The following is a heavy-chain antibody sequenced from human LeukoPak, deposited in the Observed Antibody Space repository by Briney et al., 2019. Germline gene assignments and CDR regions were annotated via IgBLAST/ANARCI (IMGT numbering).Heavy chain of an antibody. CDR3: ARAGGGPPTGY. Sequence: ASVKVSCKASGYTFTSYGISWVRQAPGQGLEWMGWINPNSGGTNYAQKFQGRVTMTRDTSISTAYMELSRLRSDDTAVYYCARAGGGPPTGYWGQGTLVTVSS. D-gene: IGHD2-8*02. J-gene: IGHJ4*02. CDR2: INPNSGGT. CDR1: GYTFTSYG. V-gene: IGHV1-2*02.